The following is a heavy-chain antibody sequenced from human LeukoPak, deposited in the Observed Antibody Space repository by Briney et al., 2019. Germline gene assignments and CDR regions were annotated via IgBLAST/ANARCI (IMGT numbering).Heavy chain of an antibody. CDR2: IYHSGST. J-gene: IGHJ4*02. CDR3: ARGGYSGYSSFDY. CDR1: GGSISSGGYF. Sequence: SQTLSLTCAVSGGSISSGGYFWSWIRQPPGKGLEWIGYIYHSGSTYYNPSLKSRVTISVDRSKNQFSLKLSSVTAADTAAYYCARGGYSGYSSFDYWGQGTLVTVSS. D-gene: IGHD5-12*01. V-gene: IGHV4-30-2*01.